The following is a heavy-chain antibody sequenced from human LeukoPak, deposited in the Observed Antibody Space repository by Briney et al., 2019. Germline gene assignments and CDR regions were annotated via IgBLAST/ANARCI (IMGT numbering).Heavy chain of an antibody. J-gene: IGHJ6*02. CDR3: ARAIDPGYSSSWDYYYYYGMDV. D-gene: IGHD6-13*01. V-gene: IGHV1-3*01. CDR2: INAGNGDT. Sequence: ASVKVSCKASGYTFTSYAMHWVRQAPGQSLEWMGWINAGNGDTKYSQEFQGRVTFTRDTSASTVYMELSSLRSEDTAVYYCARAIDPGYSSSWDYYYYYGMDVWGQGTTVTVSS. CDR1: GYTFTSYA.